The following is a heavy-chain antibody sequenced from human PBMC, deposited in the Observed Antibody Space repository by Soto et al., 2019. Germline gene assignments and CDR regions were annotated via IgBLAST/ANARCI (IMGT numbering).Heavy chain of an antibody. V-gene: IGHV1-18*01. Sequence: ASVRFSCKTSGYTFNTYGINWVRQAPGQGLELMGWISAYDGKTTYAEKFQGRVTMTTDTSTSTAYMELNSLRTEDTALYYCTRASSLDFDFWGQGTLVTVSS. CDR1: GYTFNTYG. D-gene: IGHD3-16*01. CDR2: ISAYDGKT. CDR3: TRASSLDFDF. J-gene: IGHJ4*02.